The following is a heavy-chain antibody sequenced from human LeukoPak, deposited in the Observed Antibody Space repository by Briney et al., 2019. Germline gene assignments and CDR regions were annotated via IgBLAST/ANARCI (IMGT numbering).Heavy chain of an antibody. Sequence: GGSLRLSCAASGFTFSSYWMSWVRQAPGRGLQWVASIKQDGSEIYYVDSVKGRFSISRDNDKNSLSLQMDSLRAEDTAVYYCARGHSGRWFWWFGAWGQGTLVTVSS. V-gene: IGHV3-7*04. D-gene: IGHD1-26*01. CDR2: IKQDGSEI. J-gene: IGHJ5*02. CDR3: ARGHSGRWFWWFGA. CDR1: GFTFSSYW.